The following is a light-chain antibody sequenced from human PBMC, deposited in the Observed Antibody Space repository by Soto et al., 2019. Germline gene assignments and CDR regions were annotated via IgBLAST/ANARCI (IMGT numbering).Light chain of an antibody. CDR3: LLSYSAAWV. Sequence: QAVVTQEPSLTVSPGGTVTLTCGSSTGAVSRGHSPYWFQQKPGQAPRTLIYDTSKKHSWTAARFSGSLLRGKAALTLSGAQPEDEAEYYCLLSYSAAWVFGGGTKLTVL. J-gene: IGLJ3*02. V-gene: IGLV7-46*01. CDR2: DTS. CDR1: TGAVSRGHS.